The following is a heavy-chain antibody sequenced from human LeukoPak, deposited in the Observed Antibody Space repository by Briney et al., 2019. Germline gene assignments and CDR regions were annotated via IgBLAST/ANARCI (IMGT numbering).Heavy chain of an antibody. V-gene: IGHV1-69*05. D-gene: IGHD4-23*01. CDR3: SKTWATVVTPLGAFDI. CDR1: GGTFSSYA. Sequence: SVKVSCKASGGTFSSYAISWVRQAPGQGLEWMGGIIPIFGTANYAQKFQGRVTITTDESTSTAYMELSSLRSEDTAVYYCSKTWATVVTPLGAFDIWGQGTMVTVSS. CDR2: IIPIFGTA. J-gene: IGHJ3*02.